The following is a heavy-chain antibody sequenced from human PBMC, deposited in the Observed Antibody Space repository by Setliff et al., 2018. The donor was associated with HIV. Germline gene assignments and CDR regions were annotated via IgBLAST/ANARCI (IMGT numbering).Heavy chain of an antibody. CDR2: IYTSGTT. V-gene: IGHV4-4*07. D-gene: IGHD2-15*01. J-gene: IGHJ3*02. Sequence: PSETLSLTCTVSGGSISSYYWSWIRQPAGKGLEWIGRIYTSGTTNYNPSLKSRVTISLDTSRNQFSLKLGSVTAADTAMYYCAREHCSGGSCNGFDIWGQGTMVTV. CDR1: GGSISSYY. CDR3: AREHCSGGSCNGFDI.